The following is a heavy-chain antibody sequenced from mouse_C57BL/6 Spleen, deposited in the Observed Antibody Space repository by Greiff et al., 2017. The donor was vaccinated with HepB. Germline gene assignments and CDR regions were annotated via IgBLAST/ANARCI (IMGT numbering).Heavy chain of an antibody. CDR3: DRIYYGSSRWYFDV. Sequence: QVTLKVSGPGILQSSQTLSLTCSFSGFSLSTSGMGVSWIRQPSGKGLEWLAHIYWDDDKRYNPSLKSRLTISKDTSRNQVFLKITSVDTAATATYYCDRIYYGSSRWYFDVWGTGTTVTVSS. J-gene: IGHJ1*03. CDR1: GFSLSTSGMG. CDR2: IYWDDDK. V-gene: IGHV8-12*01. D-gene: IGHD1-1*01.